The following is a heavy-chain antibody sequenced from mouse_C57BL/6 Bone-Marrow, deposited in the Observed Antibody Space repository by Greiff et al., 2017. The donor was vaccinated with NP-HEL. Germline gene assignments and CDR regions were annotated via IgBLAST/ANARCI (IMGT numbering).Heavy chain of an antibody. J-gene: IGHJ4*01. Sequence: EVQLQQSGPELVKPGASVKISCKASGYSFTGYYMNWVKQSPEKSLEWIGEINPSTGGTTYNQKFKAKATLTVDKSSSTAYMQLKSLTSEDSAVYYCALDSSGYGAMDYWGQGTSVTVSS. CDR1: GYSFTGYY. D-gene: IGHD3-2*02. CDR3: ALDSSGYGAMDY. CDR2: INPSTGGT. V-gene: IGHV1-42*01.